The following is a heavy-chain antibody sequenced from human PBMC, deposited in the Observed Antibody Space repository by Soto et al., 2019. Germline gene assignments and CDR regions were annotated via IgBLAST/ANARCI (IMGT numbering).Heavy chain of an antibody. V-gene: IGHV3-11*06. CDR1: GFTFSDYY. Sequence: SLRLSCAASGFTFSDYYMSWIRQAPGKGLEWVSYISSSSSYTNYADSVKGRFTISRDNAKNSLYLQMNSLRAEDTAVYYCARGPPNHSSSWYVIYWAEARLVNVSS. J-gene: IGHJ4*02. D-gene: IGHD6-13*01. CDR3: ARGPPNHSSSWYVIY. CDR2: ISSSSSYT.